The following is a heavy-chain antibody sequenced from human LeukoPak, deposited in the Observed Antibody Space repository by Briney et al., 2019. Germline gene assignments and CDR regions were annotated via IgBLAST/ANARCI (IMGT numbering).Heavy chain of an antibody. CDR2: INGDNGNT. J-gene: IGHJ5*02. Sequence: GASVKVSCKASGYTFTTYAMHWVRQAPGQRLEWMGWINGDNGNTKYSQKFQGRVTITRDTSAYTAYMELRSLRSEDTAVYYCARAPYDILTGYSLNWFDPWGQGTLVTVSS. V-gene: IGHV1-3*01. D-gene: IGHD3-9*01. CDR1: GYTFTTYA. CDR3: ARAPYDILTGYSLNWFDP.